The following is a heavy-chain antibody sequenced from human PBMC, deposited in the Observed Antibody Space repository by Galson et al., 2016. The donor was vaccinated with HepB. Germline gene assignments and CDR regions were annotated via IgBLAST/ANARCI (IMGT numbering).Heavy chain of an antibody. V-gene: IGHV3-33*05. Sequence: SLRLSCAGSGFNFKNYGMHWVRQAPGKGLEWVAVILYDGSELYYADSVKGRFTISRDNSKNTVDLQMNSLRVEDTAVYSCVQERDTGWSYPHYWGQGSLVTVSS. D-gene: IGHD2-15*01. CDR2: ILYDGSEL. CDR1: GFNFKNYG. CDR3: VQERDTGWSYPHY. J-gene: IGHJ4*02.